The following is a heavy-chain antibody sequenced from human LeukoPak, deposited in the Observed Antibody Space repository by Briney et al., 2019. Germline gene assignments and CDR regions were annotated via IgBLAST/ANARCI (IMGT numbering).Heavy chain of an antibody. D-gene: IGHD3-9*01. CDR2: ISAYNGNT. V-gene: IGHV1-18*01. CDR3: ARADILTGYYYYYYGMDV. CDR1: GYTFTSYG. Sequence: ASVKVSCKASGYTFTSYGISWVRQAPGQGLEWMGWISAYNGNTNCAQKLQGRVTMTTDTSTSTAYMELRSLRSDDTAVYYCARADILTGYYYYYYGMDVWGQGTTVTVSS. J-gene: IGHJ6*02.